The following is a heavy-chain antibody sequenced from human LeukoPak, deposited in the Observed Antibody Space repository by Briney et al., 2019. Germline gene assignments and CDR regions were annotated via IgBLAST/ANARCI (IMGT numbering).Heavy chain of an antibody. V-gene: IGHV1-2*02. Sequence: ASVKVSCKASGYTFTGYYMHWVRQAPGQGLEWMAWINPNSGGTNYAQKFQGRVTMTRDTSISTAYMELSRLRSDDTAVYYCARIWADWNEDSFDYWGQGTLVTVSS. D-gene: IGHD1-1*01. CDR1: GYTFTGYY. CDR3: ARIWADWNEDSFDY. J-gene: IGHJ4*02. CDR2: INPNSGGT.